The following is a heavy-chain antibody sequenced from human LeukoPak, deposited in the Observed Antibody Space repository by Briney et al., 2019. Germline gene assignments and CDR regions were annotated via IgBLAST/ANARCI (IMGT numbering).Heavy chain of an antibody. CDR1: GFTFSNAW. CDR2: IKNKTDGGTT. V-gene: IGHV3-15*01. Sequence: GGSLRLSCAASGFTFSNAWMSWVRQAPGKGLEWVGRIKNKTDGGTTDYAAPVKGRFTISRDDSKNTLYLQMNSLKTEDTAVYYCCYAFDIWGQGTMVTVSS. J-gene: IGHJ3*02. CDR3: CYAFDI.